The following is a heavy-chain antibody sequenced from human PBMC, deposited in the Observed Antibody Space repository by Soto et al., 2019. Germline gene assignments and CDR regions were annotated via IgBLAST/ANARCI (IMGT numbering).Heavy chain of an antibody. Sequence: ASVKVSCKVSGYTLTELSMHWVRQAPGKGLEWMGGFDPEDGETIYAQKFQGRVTMTEDTSTDTAYMELSSLRSEDTAVYYCATVKDYGDYAWFDPWGQGTLVTVSS. D-gene: IGHD4-17*01. V-gene: IGHV1-24*01. CDR3: ATVKDYGDYAWFDP. J-gene: IGHJ5*02. CDR1: GYTLTELS. CDR2: FDPEDGET.